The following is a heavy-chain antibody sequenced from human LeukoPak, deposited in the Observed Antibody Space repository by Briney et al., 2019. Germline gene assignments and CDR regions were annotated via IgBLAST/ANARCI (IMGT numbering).Heavy chain of an antibody. D-gene: IGHD3-16*01. CDR1: GFTFSSYA. J-gene: IGHJ3*02. CDR2: ISGSGGST. CDR3: AKDEGGSLEAPYPAFDI. V-gene: IGHV3-23*01. Sequence: PGGSLRLSCAASGFTFSSYAMSWVRQAPGKGLEWVSAISGSGGSTYYADSVKGRFTISRDNSKNTLYLQMNSLRAEDTAVYYCAKDEGGSLEAPYPAFDIWGRGTMVAVSS.